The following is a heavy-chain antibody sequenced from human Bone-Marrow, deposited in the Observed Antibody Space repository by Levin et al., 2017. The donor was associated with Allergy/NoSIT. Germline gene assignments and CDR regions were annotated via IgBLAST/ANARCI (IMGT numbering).Heavy chain of an antibody. Sequence: SETLSLTCTVSGASLSSGGYHWTWIRQDPGKGLEWIGYIYYGGSTSYNPSLKSRVTISVDTSKNQFSLKLTSVTAADTAVYYCARDLAGTSDNHHCYYGLDVWGQGSTVTVSS. J-gene: IGHJ6*02. V-gene: IGHV4-31*03. CDR1: GASLSSGGYH. D-gene: IGHD1-14*01. CDR2: IYYGGST. CDR3: ARDLAGTSDNHHCYYGLDV.